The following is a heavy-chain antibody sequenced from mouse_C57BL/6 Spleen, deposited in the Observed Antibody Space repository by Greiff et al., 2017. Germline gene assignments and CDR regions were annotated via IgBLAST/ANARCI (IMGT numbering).Heavy chain of an antibody. Sequence: QVQLQQSGAELVRPGTSVKVSCKASGYAFTNYLIEWVKQRPGQGLEWIGVINPGSGGTNYNEKFKGKATLTADKSSSTAYMQLSSLTSEDSAVYFCARTSAGLDYWGQGTTLTVSS. J-gene: IGHJ2*01. CDR3: ARTSAGLDY. D-gene: IGHD3-2*02. V-gene: IGHV1-54*01. CDR2: INPGSGGT. CDR1: GYAFTNYL.